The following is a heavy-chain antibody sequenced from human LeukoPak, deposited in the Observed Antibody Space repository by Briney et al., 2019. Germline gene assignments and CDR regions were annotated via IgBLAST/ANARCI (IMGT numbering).Heavy chain of an antibody. CDR2: ISYDGSNK. D-gene: IGHD1-26*01. CDR3: ARDRQWEPYDAFDI. Sequence: GGSLRLSCAASGFTFSSYAMHWVRQAPGKGLEWVAVISYDGSNKYCADSVKGRFTISRDKSKNTLYLQMNSLRAEDTAVYYCARDRQWEPYDAFDIWGQGTMVTVSS. J-gene: IGHJ3*02. CDR1: GFTFSSYA. V-gene: IGHV3-30-3*01.